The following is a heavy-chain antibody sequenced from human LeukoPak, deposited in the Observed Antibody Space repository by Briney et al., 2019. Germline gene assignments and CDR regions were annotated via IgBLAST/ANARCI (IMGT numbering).Heavy chain of an antibody. CDR1: GGSFSGYY. D-gene: IGHD4-17*01. J-gene: IGHJ6*02. CDR2: INHSGST. CDR3: ARHTVTTDYYYYYGMDV. Sequence: SETLSLTCAVYGGSFSGYYWSWIRQPPGKGLEWIGEINHSGSTYYNPSLKSRVTISVDTSKNQFSLKLSSVTAADTAVYYCARHTVTTDYYYYYGMDVWGQGTTVTVSS. V-gene: IGHV4-34*01.